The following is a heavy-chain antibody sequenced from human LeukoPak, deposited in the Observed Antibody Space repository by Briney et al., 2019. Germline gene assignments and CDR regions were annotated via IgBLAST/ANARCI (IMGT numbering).Heavy chain of an antibody. CDR2: ISFDGSNK. Sequence: GGSLRLSCAASGFTFRSYAIHWVRQAPGKGLEWVAVISFDGSNKYYADSAKGRFTISRDNSKNTLYLQMNSLRPEDTAVYYCASTNRGSWYYFDYWGQGTLVTVSS. D-gene: IGHD6-13*01. CDR1: GFTFRSYA. V-gene: IGHV3-30-3*01. CDR3: ASTNRGSWYYFDY. J-gene: IGHJ4*02.